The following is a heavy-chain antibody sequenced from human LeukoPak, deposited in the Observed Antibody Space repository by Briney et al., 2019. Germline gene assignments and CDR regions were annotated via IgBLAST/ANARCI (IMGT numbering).Heavy chain of an antibody. CDR2: ISGSGGST. D-gene: IGHD6-19*01. Sequence: GGSLRLSCAASEFSFNNYAMSWVRQAPGKGLEWVSAISGSGGSTYYADSVKGRFTISRDNSKNTLYLQMNSLRAEDTAVYYCAKGVAVFDPWGQGTLVTVSS. V-gene: IGHV3-23*01. J-gene: IGHJ5*02. CDR3: AKGVAVFDP. CDR1: EFSFNNYA.